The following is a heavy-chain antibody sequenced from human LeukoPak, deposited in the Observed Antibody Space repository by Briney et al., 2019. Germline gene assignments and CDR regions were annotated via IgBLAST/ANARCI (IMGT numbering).Heavy chain of an antibody. Sequence: GGSLRLSCAASGFTFSNYAMHWVRQAPGKGLEWVSVISFDGNNKYYADSVRGRFTISRDNSKNTLYLQMDSLSAEDTAVYYCATTVPSSGFAVDYWGQGSLATVSS. CDR3: ATTVPSSGFAVDY. J-gene: IGHJ4*02. V-gene: IGHV3-30-3*01. D-gene: IGHD6-13*01. CDR2: ISFDGNNK. CDR1: GFTFSNYA.